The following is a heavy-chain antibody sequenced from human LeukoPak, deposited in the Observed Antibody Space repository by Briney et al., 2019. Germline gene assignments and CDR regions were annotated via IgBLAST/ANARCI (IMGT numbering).Heavy chain of an antibody. V-gene: IGHV1-18*01. Sequence: GASVKVSYKASGYTFTTYGISWVRQAPGQGLEWMGWISADSGNTNYAQKFQGAVTMTTDTSTSTAYMELRSLRSDDTAVYYCARDLRGWSYYFDYWGQGTLLTVSS. D-gene: IGHD6-19*01. CDR2: ISADSGNT. CDR1: GYTFTTYG. CDR3: ARDLRGWSYYFDY. J-gene: IGHJ4*02.